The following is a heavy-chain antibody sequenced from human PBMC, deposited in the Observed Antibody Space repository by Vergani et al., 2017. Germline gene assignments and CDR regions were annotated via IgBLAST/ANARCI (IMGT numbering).Heavy chain of an antibody. V-gene: IGHV4-30-4*08. CDR1: GGSISSGDYY. J-gene: IGHJ4*02. CDR2: IYYSGST. CDR3: ARDRGIQLWYPFDY. Sequence: QVQLQESGPGLVKPSQTLSLTCTVSGGSISSGDYYLNWIRQPPGKGLEWIGYIYYSGSTYYNPSLKSRVTISVDTSKNQFSLKLRSVTAADTAVYYCARDRGIQLWYPFDYWGQGTLVTVSS. D-gene: IGHD5-18*01.